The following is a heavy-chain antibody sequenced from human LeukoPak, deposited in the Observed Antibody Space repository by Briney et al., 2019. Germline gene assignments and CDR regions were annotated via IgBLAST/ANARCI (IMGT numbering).Heavy chain of an antibody. D-gene: IGHD3-16*02. CDR2: ISYDGSNK. V-gene: IGHV3-30*18. J-gene: IGHJ4*02. CDR1: GFTFSSYG. CDR3: AKGRFMITFGGVIVIPPFDY. Sequence: GGSLRLSCAASGFTFSSYGMHWVRQAPGKGLEWVAVISYDGSNKYYADSVKGRFTISRDNSKNTLYLQMNSLRAEDTAVYYCAKGRFMITFGGVIVIPPFDYWGQGTLVTVSS.